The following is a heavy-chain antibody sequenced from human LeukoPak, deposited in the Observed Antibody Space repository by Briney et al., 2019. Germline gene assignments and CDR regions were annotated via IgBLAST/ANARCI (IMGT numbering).Heavy chain of an antibody. CDR1: GGSFSAYY. Sequence: SETLSLTCAVYGGSFSAYYWSWIRQPPGKGLEWIGEINHSGSTNYNPSLKSRATISVDTSKNQFSLKLSSVTAADTAVYYCARTDGSSWYRSQNWFDPWGQGTLVTVSS. CDR2: INHSGST. CDR3: ARTDGSSWYRSQNWFDP. D-gene: IGHD6-13*01. J-gene: IGHJ5*02. V-gene: IGHV4-34*01.